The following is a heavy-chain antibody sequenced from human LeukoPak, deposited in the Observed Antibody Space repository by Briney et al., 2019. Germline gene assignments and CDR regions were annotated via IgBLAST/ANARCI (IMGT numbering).Heavy chain of an antibody. D-gene: IGHD3-3*01. CDR2: ISAYNGNT. CDR1: GYTFTSYG. J-gene: IGHJ6*02. V-gene: IGHV1-18*01. Sequence: ASVKVSCKASGYTFTSYGISWVRQAPGQGLEWMGWISAYNGNTNYAQKLQGRVTMTTGTSTSTAYMELRSLRSDDTAVYYCARDPAILEWLSTYYYYGMDVWGQGTTVTVSS. CDR3: ARDPAILEWLSTYYYYGMDV.